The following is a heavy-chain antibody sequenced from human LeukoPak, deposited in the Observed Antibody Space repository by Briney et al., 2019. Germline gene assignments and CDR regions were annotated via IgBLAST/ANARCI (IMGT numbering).Heavy chain of an antibody. J-gene: IGHJ4*02. CDR2: ISSSSSYI. Sequence: GGSLRLSCAASGFTFSSYSMNCVRQAPGKGLEWVSSISSSSSYIYYADSVKGRFTISRDNAKNSLYLQMNSLRAEDTAVYYCARDPNLTGYRRLPEGFDYWGQGTLVTVSS. V-gene: IGHV3-21*01. D-gene: IGHD3-9*01. CDR3: ARDPNLTGYRRLPEGFDY. CDR1: GFTFSSYS.